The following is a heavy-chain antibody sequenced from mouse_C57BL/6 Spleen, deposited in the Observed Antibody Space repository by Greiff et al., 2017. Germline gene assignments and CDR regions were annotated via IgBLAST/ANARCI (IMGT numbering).Heavy chain of an antibody. CDR3: ARERGNPAWFAY. D-gene: IGHD2-1*01. V-gene: IGHV1-82*01. Sequence: QVQLKESGPELVKPGASVKISCKASGYAFSSSWMNWVKQRPGKGLAWIGRIYPGDGDTNYNGKFKGKATLTADKSSSTAYMQLSSLPSEDSAVYLCARERGNPAWFAYWGQGTLVTGSA. CDR1: GYAFSSSW. CDR2: IYPGDGDT. J-gene: IGHJ3*01.